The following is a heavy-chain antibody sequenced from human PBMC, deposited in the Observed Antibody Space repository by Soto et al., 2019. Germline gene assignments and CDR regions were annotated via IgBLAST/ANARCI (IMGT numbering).Heavy chain of an antibody. J-gene: IGHJ3*02. V-gene: IGHV3-30-3*01. CDR2: ISYDGNKK. CDR3: ARRLGGYSDSSASNSFDI. Sequence: QAQLEESGGGVVQPGRSLTLSCAASGFTFTRFAIHWVRQAPGKGLEWVAFISYDGNKKKSADSVKGRFTISRDNSRNTVYLHMSSLRTEDTAVYSCARRLGGYSDSSASNSFDIWGQGTRVIVSS. CDR1: GFTFTRFA. D-gene: IGHD3-16*01.